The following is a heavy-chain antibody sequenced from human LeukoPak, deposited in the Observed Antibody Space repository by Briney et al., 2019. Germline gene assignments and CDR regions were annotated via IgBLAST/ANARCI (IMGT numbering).Heavy chain of an antibody. CDR1: GYTFTGYY. J-gene: IGHJ1*01. Sequence: SVKVSCKASGYTFTGYYMHWVRQAPGQGLEWMGWINPNSGGTNYAQKFQGRVTMTRDTSISTAYMELSRLRSDDTAVYYCARDSYQSSSANFQHWGQGTLVTVSS. CDR2: INPNSGGT. D-gene: IGHD3-22*01. V-gene: IGHV1-2*02. CDR3: ARDSYQSSSANFQH.